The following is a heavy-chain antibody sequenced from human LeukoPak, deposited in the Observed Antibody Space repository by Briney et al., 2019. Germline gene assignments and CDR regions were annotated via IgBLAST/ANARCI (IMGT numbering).Heavy chain of an antibody. CDR1: GFTFSSYS. D-gene: IGHD3-22*01. V-gene: IGHV3-21*01. J-gene: IGHJ4*02. CDR2: ISSSSSYI. Sequence: GGSLTLSCAASGFTFSSYSMNWVRQAPGKGLEWVSSISSSSSYIYYADSVKGRFTISRDNAKNSLYLQMNSLRAEDTAVYYCAREARDPLVVAHYFDYWGQGTLVTVSS. CDR3: AREARDPLVVAHYFDY.